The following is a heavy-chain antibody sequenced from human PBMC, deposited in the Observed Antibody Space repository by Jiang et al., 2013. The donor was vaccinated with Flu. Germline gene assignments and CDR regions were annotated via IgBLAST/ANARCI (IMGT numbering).Heavy chain of an antibody. V-gene: IGHV1-69*06. Sequence: SGAEVKKPGSSVKVSCKASGGSFSSFPINWVRQAPGQGPEWMGGVNPIFGTTDYAQKFQGRVTIIADRSTSTAYMHLSSLRSEDTAVYYCARGVGGYSYGYILYWGQGTLVTVVL. D-gene: IGHD5-18*01. J-gene: IGHJ4*02. CDR3: ARGVGGYSYGYILY. CDR1: GGSFSSFP. CDR2: VNPIFGTT.